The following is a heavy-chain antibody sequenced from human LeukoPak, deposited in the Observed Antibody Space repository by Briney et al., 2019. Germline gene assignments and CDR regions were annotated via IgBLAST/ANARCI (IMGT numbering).Heavy chain of an antibody. J-gene: IGHJ4*02. CDR1: GGTFSSCA. CDR3: ARGEDDWLLNY. CDR2: IIPIFGTA. D-gene: IGHD1-26*01. Sequence: GASVKVSCKASGGTFSSCAISWVRQAPGQGLEWMGGIIPIFGTANYAQKFQGRVTITTDESTSTAYMELSSLRSEDTAVYYCARGEDDWLLNYWGQGTLVTVSS. V-gene: IGHV1-69*05.